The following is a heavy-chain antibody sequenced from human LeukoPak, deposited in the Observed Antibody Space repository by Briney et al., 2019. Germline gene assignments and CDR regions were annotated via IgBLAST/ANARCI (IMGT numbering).Heavy chain of an antibody. D-gene: IGHD4-17*01. CDR1: GFSLSTSGVG. Sequence: SGPTLVNPTQTLTLTCTFSGFSLSTSGVGVGWIRQPPGKALEWLALIYWDDDKRYSPSLKSRLTITKDASKNQVVLTMTNMDLVDTATYYCAHRRSGERYFHHWGQGTLVTVSS. V-gene: IGHV2-5*02. CDR2: IYWDDDK. CDR3: AHRRSGERYFHH. J-gene: IGHJ4*02.